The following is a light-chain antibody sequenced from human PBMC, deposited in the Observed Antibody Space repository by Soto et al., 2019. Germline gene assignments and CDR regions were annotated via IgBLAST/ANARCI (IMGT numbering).Light chain of an antibody. CDR1: QDISNY. V-gene: IGKV1-33*01. Sequence: DIQMTQSPSTLSASVGDRVTITCQASQDISNYLNCYQQKPVKAPKLLIYDASNLETVVPSRFSGSGSGTDFTFTISSLQPEDIATDYCQQYYNRPLTFGQGTKVDIK. CDR2: DAS. J-gene: IGKJ4*01. CDR3: QQYYNRPLT.